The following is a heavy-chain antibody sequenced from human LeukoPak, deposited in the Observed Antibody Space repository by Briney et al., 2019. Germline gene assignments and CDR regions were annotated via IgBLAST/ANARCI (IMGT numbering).Heavy chain of an antibody. CDR3: ARDGPPAGLYFDN. V-gene: IGHV3-7*01. CDR2: INQGGTEK. Sequence: GGSLRLSCATSGFSFNTFWMNWVRQAPGKGLERVASINQGGTEKYYVDSVKGRFTISRHNAKNSLYLQMYGLTAEDTAVYYCARDGPPAGLYFDNWGQGTLVTVSS. J-gene: IGHJ4*02. D-gene: IGHD2-2*01. CDR1: GFSFNTFW.